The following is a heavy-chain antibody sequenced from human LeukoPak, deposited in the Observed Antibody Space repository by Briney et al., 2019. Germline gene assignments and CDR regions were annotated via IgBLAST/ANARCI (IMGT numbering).Heavy chain of an antibody. CDR2: IYSGGST. D-gene: IGHD1-26*01. J-gene: IGHJ4*02. CDR1: GFTVSSNY. V-gene: IGHV3-53*01. Sequence: GGSLRLSCAASGFTVSSNYMSWVRQAPGKGLEWVSVIYSGGSTYYADSVKGRFTISRDNAKNSLYLQMNSLRAEDTAVYYCARGSGGVGLDYWGQGTLVTVSS. CDR3: ARGSGGVGLDY.